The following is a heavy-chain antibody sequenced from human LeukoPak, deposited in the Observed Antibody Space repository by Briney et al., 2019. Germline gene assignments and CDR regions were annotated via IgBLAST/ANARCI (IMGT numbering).Heavy chain of an antibody. Sequence: GGSLRLSCAASGFTFSSYGMHWVRQAPGKGLEWVGVISYDGSNKYYADSVKGRFTISRDNAKNSLYLQMNSLRAEDTAVYYCARGGEDIVVVPADALFDYWGQGTLVTVSS. CDR3: ARGGEDIVVVPADALFDY. J-gene: IGHJ4*02. CDR1: GFTFSSYG. V-gene: IGHV3-30*03. CDR2: ISYDGSNK. D-gene: IGHD2-2*01.